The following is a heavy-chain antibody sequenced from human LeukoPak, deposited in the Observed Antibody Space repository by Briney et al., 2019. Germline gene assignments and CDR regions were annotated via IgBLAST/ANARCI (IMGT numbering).Heavy chain of an antibody. V-gene: IGHV3-23*01. J-gene: IGHJ4*02. D-gene: IGHD6-13*01. CDR3: AKEGIAAAGPFDY. Sequence: GGSLRLSCAASGFTFSSYAMIWVRQAPGKGLEWVSAISGSGSSTYYADSVEGRFTISRDNSKNTLYLRMNSLRAEDTAVYYCAKEGIAAAGPFDYWGQGTLVTVSS. CDR1: GFTFSSYA. CDR2: ISGSGSST.